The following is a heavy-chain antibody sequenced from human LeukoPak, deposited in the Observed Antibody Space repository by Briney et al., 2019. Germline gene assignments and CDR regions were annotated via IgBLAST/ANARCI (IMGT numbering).Heavy chain of an antibody. J-gene: IGHJ4*02. D-gene: IGHD6-13*01. CDR3: RKGSTSWRTFAY. V-gene: IGHV3-23*01. CDR1: GFTFNSYT. Sequence: PGGSLRLSCAASGFTFNSYTMSWVRQAPGKGLEWVSGISVSGASTYYADSVKGRFTISRDNSKNTLYLQMNRLRAEDAAVYYCRKGSTSWRTFAYWGKGTLVTVSS. CDR2: ISVSGAST.